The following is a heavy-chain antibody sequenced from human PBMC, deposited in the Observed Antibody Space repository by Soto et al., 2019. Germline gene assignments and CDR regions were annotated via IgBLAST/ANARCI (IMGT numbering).Heavy chain of an antibody. Sequence: EVQLLESGGGLVQPGGSLRLSCAASGFTFSSYAMTWVRQAPGRGLEWVSGISGSGVYTYSADSVKGRFTLSRDSSKNTLYLQMNSLRAEDTAVYYCAKLPPQEDDYVWGSLDSAYWGQGTLVTVSS. CDR3: AKLPPQEDDYVWGSLDSAY. CDR1: GFTFSSYA. J-gene: IGHJ4*02. D-gene: IGHD3-16*01. CDR2: ISGSGVYT. V-gene: IGHV3-23*01.